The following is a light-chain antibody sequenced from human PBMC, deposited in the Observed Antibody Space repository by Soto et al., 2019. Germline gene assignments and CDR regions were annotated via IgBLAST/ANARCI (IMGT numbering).Light chain of an antibody. CDR3: QQRSNWPST. Sequence: EIVLTQSPATLSLSPGDRATLSCRASQSVSSYLAWDQQKPGQAPRLLIYDASNRATGIPARFSGSGSGTDFTLTITSLEPEDFAVYYCQQRSNWPSTFCGGTKVEIK. CDR1: QSVSSY. CDR2: DAS. V-gene: IGKV3-11*01. J-gene: IGKJ4*01.